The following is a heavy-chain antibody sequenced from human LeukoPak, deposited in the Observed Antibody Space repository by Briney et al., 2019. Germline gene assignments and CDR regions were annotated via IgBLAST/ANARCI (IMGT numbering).Heavy chain of an antibody. D-gene: IGHD1-26*01. CDR2: ISWNSGSI. Sequence: PGGSLRLSCEASGFTFDDYAMHWVRQAPGKGLEWVSGISWNSGSIGYADSVKGRFTISRDNAKSSLYLQMNSLRTEDMAFYYCAKAVGATYNYMDVWGNGTTVTVSS. V-gene: IGHV3-9*03. J-gene: IGHJ6*03. CDR3: AKAVGATYNYMDV. CDR1: GFTFDDYA.